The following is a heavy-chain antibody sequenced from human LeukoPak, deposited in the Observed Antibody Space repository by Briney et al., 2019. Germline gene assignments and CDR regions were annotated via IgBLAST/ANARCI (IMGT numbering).Heavy chain of an antibody. V-gene: IGHV3-33*08. CDR2: IWYDGSNK. CDR3: ARDNDEAYYYYYGMDV. J-gene: IGHJ6*02. CDR1: GSTFSSYS. Sequence: GGSLRLSCAASGSTFSSYSMNWVRQAPGKGLEWVAVIWYDGSNKYYADSVKGRFTIYRDNSKNTLYLQMNSLRAEDTAVYYCARDNDEAYYYYYGMDVWGQGTTVTVSS. D-gene: IGHD2-8*01.